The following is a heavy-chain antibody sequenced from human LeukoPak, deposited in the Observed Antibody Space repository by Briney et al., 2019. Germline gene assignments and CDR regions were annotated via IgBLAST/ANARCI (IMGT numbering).Heavy chain of an antibody. CDR2: ISHDGSNN. V-gene: IGHV3-30*18. CDR1: GFTFSRYG. Sequence: EPGGSLRLSCAASGFTFSRYGIHWVRQAPGKGLEWVAVISHDGSNNYYADSVKGRFTISRDNSKNTLYLQMISLRAEDTAVYYCAKDTCSGGSCYYYYGMDVWGQGTTVTVSS. J-gene: IGHJ6*02. D-gene: IGHD2-15*01. CDR3: AKDTCSGGSCYYYYGMDV.